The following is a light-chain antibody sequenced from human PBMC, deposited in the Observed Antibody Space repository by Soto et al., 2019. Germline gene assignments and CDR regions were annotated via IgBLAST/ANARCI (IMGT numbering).Light chain of an antibody. Sequence: DIQLTQSPSSLSASVGDRVTITCRASQGINDYLAWYRQKPGEVPNLLIYAASTLQSGVPSRFSGSGSGTLFTLTISGLQPEDVATYYCQKYNKAPFTYGQGTRLEIK. CDR2: AAS. CDR3: QKYNKAPFT. V-gene: IGKV1-27*01. J-gene: IGKJ5*01. CDR1: QGINDY.